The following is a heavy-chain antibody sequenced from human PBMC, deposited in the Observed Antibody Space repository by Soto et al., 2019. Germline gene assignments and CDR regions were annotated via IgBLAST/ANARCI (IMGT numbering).Heavy chain of an antibody. CDR1: GLIVRSNY. CDR3: ARAPEYSPFDY. CDR2: IFSDGKT. J-gene: IGHJ4*02. D-gene: IGHD6-6*01. Sequence: GGSLRLSCAASGLIVRSNYMSWVRQAPGKGLEWVSVIFSDGKTYYADSVKGRFTISRDNSKNTLYLQMNSLRAEDTAIYYCARAPEYSPFDYWGQGTLVTVS. V-gene: IGHV3-53*01.